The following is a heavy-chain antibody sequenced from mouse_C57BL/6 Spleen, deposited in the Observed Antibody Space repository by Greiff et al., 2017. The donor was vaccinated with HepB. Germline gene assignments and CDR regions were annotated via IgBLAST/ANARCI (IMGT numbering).Heavy chain of an antibody. V-gene: IGHV1-64*01. CDR3: ARGGITTAVATGEAMDY. CDR2: IHPNSGST. CDR1: GYTFTSYW. Sequence: QVQLQQPGAELVKPGASVKLSCKASGYTFTSYWMHWVKQRPGQGLEWIGMIHPNSGSTNYNEKFKSKATLTVDKSSSTAYMQLSSLTSEDSAVYYWARGGITTAVATGEAMDYWGQGTSVTVSS. J-gene: IGHJ4*01. D-gene: IGHD1-1*01.